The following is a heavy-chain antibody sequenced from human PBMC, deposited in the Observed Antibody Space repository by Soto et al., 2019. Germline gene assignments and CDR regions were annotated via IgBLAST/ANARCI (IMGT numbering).Heavy chain of an antibody. CDR1: GGSISSGDYY. J-gene: IGHJ5*02. V-gene: IGHV4-30-4*01. Sequence: SETLSLTCTVSGGSISSGDYYWSWIRQPPGKGLEWIGYIYYGGSTYYNPSLKSRVTISVDTSKNQFSLKLSSVTAADTAVYYCARAESTTVTYTLNWFDPWGQGTLVTVSS. CDR2: IYYGGST. D-gene: IGHD4-17*01. CDR3: ARAESTTVTYTLNWFDP.